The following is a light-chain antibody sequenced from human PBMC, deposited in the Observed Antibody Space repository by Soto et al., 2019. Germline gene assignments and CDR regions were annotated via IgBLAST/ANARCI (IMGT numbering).Light chain of an antibody. CDR1: SSDVGGYNY. Sequence: QSVLTQPASVSGSPGQSITISCTGTSSDVGGYNYVSWYQQHPGKAPKLMIYDVSNRPSGVSNRFSGSKSGNTAPLTISGLQAEDEADYYCSSYTSSSTRLYVFGTGTKLTVL. CDR2: DVS. J-gene: IGLJ1*01. V-gene: IGLV2-14*01. CDR3: SSYTSSSTRLYV.